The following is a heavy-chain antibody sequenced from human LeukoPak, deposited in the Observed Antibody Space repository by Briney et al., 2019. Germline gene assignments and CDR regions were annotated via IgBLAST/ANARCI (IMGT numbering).Heavy chain of an antibody. CDR1: GGSISRRY. V-gene: IGHV4-59*08. J-gene: IGHJ6*02. CDR3: ARHSYNYYGLDV. Sequence: PSETLSLTCTVSGGSISRRYWSWIRQPPGEGLEWIGWISDSGSTSYSPSLKSRVTISVDTSENQLSLRLSSVTAADTAVYFCARHSYNYYGLDVWGQGTTITVSS. CDR2: ISDSGST.